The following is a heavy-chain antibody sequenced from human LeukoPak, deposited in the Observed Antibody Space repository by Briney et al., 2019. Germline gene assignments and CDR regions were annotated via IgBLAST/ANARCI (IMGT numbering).Heavy chain of an antibody. Sequence: KPSYTLSLTFAVYGGSVRGDYWSCIRQPPWERLEWDGVINHSGNTNYNPSLKRRVNISVDTSKNQFSLKLSSVTAANTAVYYCAGGRREMATIINWGQGTLVTVSS. D-gene: IGHD5-24*01. CDR3: AGGRREMATIIN. CDR1: GGSVRGDY. V-gene: IGHV4-34*01. J-gene: IGHJ4*02. CDR2: INHSGNT.